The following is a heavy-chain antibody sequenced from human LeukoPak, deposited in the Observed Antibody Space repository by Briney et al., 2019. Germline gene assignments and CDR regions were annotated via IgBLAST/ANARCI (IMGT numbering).Heavy chain of an antibody. J-gene: IGHJ4*02. CDR2: LYSGGTT. V-gene: IGHV3-53*01. D-gene: IGHD2-2*01. Sequence: GGSLRLSCAASGFTVSSNHMSWVRQAPGKGLEWVSVLYSGGTTYYADSVKGRFTISRDSSKNTVYLQMNSLRAEDTAVYYCARAREGDQVLFETPMFWGQGTLVTVSS. CDR3: ARAREGDQVLFETPMF. CDR1: GFTVSSNH.